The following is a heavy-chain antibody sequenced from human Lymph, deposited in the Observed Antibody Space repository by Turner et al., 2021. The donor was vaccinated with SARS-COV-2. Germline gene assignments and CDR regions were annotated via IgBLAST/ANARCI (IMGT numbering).Heavy chain of an antibody. V-gene: IGHV3-30*18. D-gene: IGHD3-10*01. CDR2: RSYDGNNE. CDR1: GLTVSGYG. CDR3: AKDLSAGDYYYYYGMDV. Sequence: QVQLVESGGGVVQPGRFLRLSCPASGLTVSGYGMHWVRQAPGKGLEWVAVRSYDGNNEHCADSVKGRFTISRDNSKNTLYLQMNRLRPDDTAVYYCAKDLSAGDYYYYYGMDVWGQGTTVTVSS. J-gene: IGHJ6*02.